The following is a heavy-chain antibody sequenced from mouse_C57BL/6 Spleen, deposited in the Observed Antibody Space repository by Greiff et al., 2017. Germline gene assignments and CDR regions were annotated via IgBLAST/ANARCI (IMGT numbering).Heavy chain of an antibody. J-gene: IGHJ4*01. CDR3: ARGGITTVVAHYYAMDY. CDR1: GYTFTSYW. V-gene: IGHV1-72*01. Sequence: QVQLQQPGAELVKPGASVKLSCKASGYTFTSYWMHWVKPRPGRGLEWIGRIDPNSGGTKYNEKFKSKATLTVDKPSSTAYMQLSSLTSEDSAVYYCARGGITTVVAHYYAMDYWGQGTSVTVSS. D-gene: IGHD1-1*01. CDR2: IDPNSGGT.